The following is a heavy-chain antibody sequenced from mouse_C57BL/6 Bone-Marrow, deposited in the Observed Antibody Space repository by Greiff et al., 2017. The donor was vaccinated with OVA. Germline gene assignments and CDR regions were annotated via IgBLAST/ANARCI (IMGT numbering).Heavy chain of an antibody. CDR3: ARHTYYGSSYGYAMDG. CDR2: IWSDGST. D-gene: IGHD1-1*01. J-gene: IGHJ4*01. V-gene: IGHV2-6-1*01. Sequence: VQVVESGPGLVAPSQSLSITCTVSGFSLTSYGVHWVRQPPGKGLEWLVVIWSDGSTTYNSALKSRLSISKDNSKSQVFLKMNSLQTDDTAMYYCARHTYYGSSYGYAMDGWGQGTSVTVSS. CDR1: GFSLTSYG.